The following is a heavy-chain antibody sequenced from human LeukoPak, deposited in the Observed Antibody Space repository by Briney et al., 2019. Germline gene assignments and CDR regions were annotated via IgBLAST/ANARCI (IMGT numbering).Heavy chain of an antibody. CDR1: GGSFSGYY. Sequence: SETLSLTCAVYGGSFSGYYWSWIRKPPGKGLEWIGEIKHSGSTNYNPSLKSRVTMSVDTSKNQFSLKVSSVTAADTAVYYCARGSPVVGLNYWGQGSLVTVSS. D-gene: IGHD2-15*01. CDR3: ARGSPVVGLNY. CDR2: IKHSGST. J-gene: IGHJ4*02. V-gene: IGHV4-34*01.